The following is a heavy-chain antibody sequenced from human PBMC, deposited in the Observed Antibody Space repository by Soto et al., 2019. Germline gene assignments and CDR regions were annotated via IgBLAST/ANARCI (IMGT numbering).Heavy chain of an antibody. CDR3: TTVTAGGSKWFGIHPLGPFDY. Sequence: PGGSLRLSCEASRFSFQSYGMHWVRQTPGKGLEWVAIISYDGSNKDYADSVRGRFTISRDNSKNTLYLQMDSLRPDDTGVYSCTTVTAGGSKWFGIHPLGPFDYWGQGTLGTVS. CDR1: RFSFQSYG. CDR2: ISYDGSNK. V-gene: IGHV3-30*03. D-gene: IGHD3-10*01. J-gene: IGHJ4*02.